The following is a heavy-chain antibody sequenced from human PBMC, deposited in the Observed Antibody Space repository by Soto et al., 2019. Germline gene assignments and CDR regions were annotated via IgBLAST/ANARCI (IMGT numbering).Heavy chain of an antibody. D-gene: IGHD1-26*01. CDR1: EVTFTCFC. V-gene: IGHV3-33*01. CDR3: ARDGVGTTTYFGYFDY. CDR2: IRFDGSNT. J-gene: IGHJ4*02. Sequence: VGSMILSCGASEVTFTCFCMHWVRQAPGKGLEWVAVIRFDGSNTYYADSVKGRFTISRDNPKNMPYLQMNSPRAEDTAIYYCARDGVGTTTYFGYFDYWGLGTLVTVSS.